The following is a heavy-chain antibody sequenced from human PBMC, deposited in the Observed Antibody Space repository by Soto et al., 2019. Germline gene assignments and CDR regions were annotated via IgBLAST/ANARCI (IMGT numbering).Heavy chain of an antibody. V-gene: IGHV4-61*01. D-gene: IGHD6-19*01. J-gene: IGHJ4*02. CDR3: ARESSGWYYFDY. CDR2: IYYSGST. Sequence: SETLSLTCTVSGGSVSSGSYYWSWIRQPPGKGLEWIGYIYYSGSTNYNPSLKSRVTISVDTSKNQFSLKLSSVTAADTAVYYCARESSGWYYFDYWGQGTLVTVSS. CDR1: GGSVSSGSYY.